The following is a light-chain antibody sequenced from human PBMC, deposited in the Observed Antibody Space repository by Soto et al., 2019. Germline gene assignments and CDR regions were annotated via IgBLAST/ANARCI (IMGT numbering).Light chain of an antibody. CDR2: ANN. J-gene: IGLJ3*02. CDR3: QSFDSRLGAPV. V-gene: IGLV1-40*01. CDR1: SSNIGSPFD. Sequence: QSVLTQPPSVSGAPGQRVTISCTGNSSNIGSPFDVHWYQHLPGTAPRLLIYANNNRPSGVPDRFSGSKSGTSASLAITGLHGDDEADYYWQSFDSRLGAPVFGGGTQLTVL.